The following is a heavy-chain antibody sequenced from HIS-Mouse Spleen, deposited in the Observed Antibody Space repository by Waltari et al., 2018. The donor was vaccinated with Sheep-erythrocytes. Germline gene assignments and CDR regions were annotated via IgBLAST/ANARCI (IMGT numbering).Heavy chain of an antibody. Sequence: QVQLQQWGAGLLKPSETLSLTCAVHGGSLSGYYWSGIRQPPGKWLELIGEINHSGSTNYNPSLKSRVTISVDTSKNQFSLKLSSVTAADTAVYYCARGGRRTGFDYWGQGTLVTVSS. J-gene: IGHJ4*02. CDR1: GGSLSGYY. CDR3: ARGGRRTGFDY. V-gene: IGHV4-34*01. CDR2: INHSGST. D-gene: IGHD3-9*01.